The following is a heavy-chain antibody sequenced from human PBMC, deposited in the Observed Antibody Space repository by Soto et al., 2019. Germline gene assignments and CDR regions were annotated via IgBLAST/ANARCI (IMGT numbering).Heavy chain of an antibody. Sequence: SVKVSCKASGGTFSSYTISWVRQAPGQGLEWMGRIIPILGIANYAQKFQGRVTITADKSTSTAYMELSSLRSEDTAVYYCARGGSGIAVAGTGVTGSGWFDPWGQGTLVTVSS. D-gene: IGHD6-19*01. CDR2: IIPILGIA. CDR1: GGTFSSYT. V-gene: IGHV1-69*02. CDR3: ARGGSGIAVAGTGVTGSGWFDP. J-gene: IGHJ5*02.